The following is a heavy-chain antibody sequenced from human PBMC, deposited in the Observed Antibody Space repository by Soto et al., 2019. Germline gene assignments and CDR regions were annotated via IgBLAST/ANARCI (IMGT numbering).Heavy chain of an antibody. J-gene: IGHJ5*02. CDR1: GGSISSYY. D-gene: IGHD3-10*01. Sequence: PSETLSLTCTVSGGSISSYYWSWIRQPPGKGLEWIGYIYYSGSTNYNPSLKSRVTISVDTSKNQFSLKLSSVTAADTAVYYCASYGSGSYRRFGPRGQGNLSTFSS. V-gene: IGHV4-59*01. CDR3: ASYGSGSYRRFGP. CDR2: IYYSGST.